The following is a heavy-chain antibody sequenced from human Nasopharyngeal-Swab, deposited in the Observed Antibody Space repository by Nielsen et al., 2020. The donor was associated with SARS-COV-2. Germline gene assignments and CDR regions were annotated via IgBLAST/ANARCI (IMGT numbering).Heavy chain of an antibody. CDR2: IGRYGTDI. V-gene: IGHV3-21*01. CDR3: ARGTVFGVANGMDV. J-gene: IGHJ6*02. Sequence: VRQATGQGQEWVSSIGRYGTDIFHADSVKGRFSVFRDAANKSIYLQMRSLRAEDTAVYYCARGTVFGVANGMDVWGQGTTVTVSS. D-gene: IGHD3-3*01.